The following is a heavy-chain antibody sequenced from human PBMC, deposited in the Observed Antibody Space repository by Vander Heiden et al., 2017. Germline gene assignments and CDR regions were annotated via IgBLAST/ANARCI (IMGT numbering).Heavy chain of an antibody. J-gene: IGHJ5*02. Sequence: QVQLVQSGAEVKKPGSSVKVSCKASGGTFSSYAISWVRQAPGQGLEWMGGIIPIFGTANYAQKFQGRVTITADESTSTAYMELSSLRSEDTAVYYCARVKSSPLVRGVIISNWFDPWGEGTLVTVSS. CDR1: GGTFSSYA. V-gene: IGHV1-69*01. D-gene: IGHD3-10*01. CDR2: IIPIFGTA. CDR3: ARVKSSPLVRGVIISNWFDP.